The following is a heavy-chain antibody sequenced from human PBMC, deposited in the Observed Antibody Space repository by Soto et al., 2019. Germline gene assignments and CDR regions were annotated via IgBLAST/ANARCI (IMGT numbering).Heavy chain of an antibody. CDR2: IYYSGST. V-gene: IGHV4-31*03. CDR1: GGSISSGGYY. CDR3: ARAPSSGYYAPYAFDI. D-gene: IGHD3-22*01. Sequence: QVQLQESGPGLVKPSQTLSLTCTVSGGSISSGGYYWSWIRQHPGKGLEWIGYIYYSGSTYYNPSLKSRVTISVDTSKNQFSLKLSSVTAADTAVYYCARAPSSGYYAPYAFDIWGQGTMVTVSS. J-gene: IGHJ3*02.